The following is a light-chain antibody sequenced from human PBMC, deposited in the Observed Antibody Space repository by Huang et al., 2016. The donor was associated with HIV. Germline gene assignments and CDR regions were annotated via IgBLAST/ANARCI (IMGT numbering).Light chain of an antibody. V-gene: IGKV3-20*01. J-gene: IGKJ2*01. CDR2: GAS. CDR1: QSVSASN. Sequence: EIILTQSPATLSLSPGERATLSCRASQSVSASNLAWYQQKLVQAPRLLIYGASTRATGIADRFSDSGSGTDFTLTISRLEPEDFAVYYCQHYGTLFTFGQGTEVEIK. CDR3: QHYGTLFT.